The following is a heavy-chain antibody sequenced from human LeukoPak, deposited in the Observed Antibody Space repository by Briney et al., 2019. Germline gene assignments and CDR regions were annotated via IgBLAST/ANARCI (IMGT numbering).Heavy chain of an antibody. D-gene: IGHD5-12*01. CDR2: IYWDDDE. J-gene: IGHJ3*02. V-gene: IGHV2-5*02. CDR3: AHRHIVATDYHDAFDI. Sequence: SGPTLVKPTQTLTLTCTFSGFSLSTSGVGVGWIRQPPGKALEWLALIYWDDDERYSPSLKSRLTITKDTSKNQVVLIMTNMDPVDTATYYRAHRHIVATDYHDAFDIWGQGTMVTVSS. CDR1: GFSLSTSGVG.